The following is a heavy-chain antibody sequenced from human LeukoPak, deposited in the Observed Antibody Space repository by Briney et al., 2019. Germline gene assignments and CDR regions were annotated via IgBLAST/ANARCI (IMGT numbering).Heavy chain of an antibody. Sequence: PSETLSLTCAVYGGSFSGYYWSLIRQPPGKGLEWIEEINHSGSTNYNPSLKSRVTISVDTSKNQFSLKLSSVTAADTAVYYCARGVNWGSLGRGDAFDIWGQGTMVTVSS. CDR1: GGSFSGYY. V-gene: IGHV4-34*01. J-gene: IGHJ3*02. CDR2: INHSGST. D-gene: IGHD7-27*01. CDR3: ARGVNWGSLGRGDAFDI.